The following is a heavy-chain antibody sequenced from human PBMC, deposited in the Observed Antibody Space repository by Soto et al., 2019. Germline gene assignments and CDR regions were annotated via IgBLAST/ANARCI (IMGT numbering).Heavy chain of an antibody. Sequence: SETLSLTCTVSGCSISSGGYYWSWIRQHPGKGLEWIGYIYYSGSTYYNPSLKSRVTISVDTSKNQFSLKLSSVTAADPAVYYGARWVRFLGGGDWFDPWGRGTLVTFSS. J-gene: IGHJ5*02. CDR1: GCSISSGGYY. V-gene: IGHV4-31*03. CDR3: ARWVRFLGGGDWFDP. CDR2: IYYSGST. D-gene: IGHD3-3*01.